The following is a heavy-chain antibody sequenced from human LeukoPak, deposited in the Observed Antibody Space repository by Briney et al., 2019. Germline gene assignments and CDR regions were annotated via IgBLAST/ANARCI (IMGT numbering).Heavy chain of an antibody. J-gene: IGHJ4*02. D-gene: IGHD3-16*02. CDR1: GGSFSGYY. Sequence: SETLSLTCAVYGGSFSGYYWSWIRQPPGKGLEWIGEINHSGSTNYNPSLKSRVTISVDTSKNQFSLKLSSVTAADTAVYYCARRLGGVIVITYFDYWGQGTLVTVSS. CDR2: INHSGST. V-gene: IGHV4-34*01. CDR3: ARRLGGVIVITYFDY.